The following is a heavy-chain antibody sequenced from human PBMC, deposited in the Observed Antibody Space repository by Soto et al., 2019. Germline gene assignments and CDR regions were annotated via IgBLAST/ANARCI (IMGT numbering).Heavy chain of an antibody. J-gene: IGHJ4*02. CDR2: IWYDGSNK. D-gene: IGHD2-2*01. Sequence: GGSLRLSCAASGFTFSSYGMHWVRQAPGKGLEWVAVIWYDGSNKYYADSVKGRFTISRDNSKNTLYLQMNSLRAEDTAVYYCAREPPYPSYCNSTSCYGDHLAYWGRRTLVLGSS. CDR3: AREPPYPSYCNSTSCYGDHLAY. V-gene: IGHV3-33*01. CDR1: GFTFSSYG.